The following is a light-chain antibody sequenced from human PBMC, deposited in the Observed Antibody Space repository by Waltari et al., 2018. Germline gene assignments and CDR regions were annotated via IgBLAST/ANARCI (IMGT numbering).Light chain of an antibody. CDR3: QQYYGDPLT. CDR1: QAISSY. CDR2: ASS. J-gene: IGKJ4*01. Sequence: AIRITQSPSSVSASTGDRVTITCRPSQAISSYLAWYQQKAGKAPNLLIYASSTLQSGVPSRFSGSGSGTNFTLTIGCLQSEDFATYFCQQYYGDPLTFGGGTKVEI. V-gene: IGKV1-8*01.